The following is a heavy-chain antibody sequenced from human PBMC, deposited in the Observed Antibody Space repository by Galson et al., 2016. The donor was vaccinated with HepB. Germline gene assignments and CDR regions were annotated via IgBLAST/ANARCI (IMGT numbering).Heavy chain of an antibody. D-gene: IGHD2-15*01. V-gene: IGHV5-51*01. CDR3: VRIYYSRYFAQ. J-gene: IGHJ4*02. Sequence: QSGAEVKKPGESLKISCKGTGYTFTEYWIGWVRQMPGKGPEGVGFIYPGDSDTRYRPSLEGHVTISADKSITTAFLQWHSLKAADTAIYYCVRIYYSRYFAQWGQGTLVTVSS. CDR1: GYTFTEYW. CDR2: IYPGDSDT.